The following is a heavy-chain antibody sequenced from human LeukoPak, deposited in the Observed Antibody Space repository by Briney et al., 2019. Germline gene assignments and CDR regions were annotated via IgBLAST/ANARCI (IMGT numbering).Heavy chain of an antibody. J-gene: IGHJ5*02. Sequence: SQTLSFNCTVSGGTINSGDYYRHWTRQPPGKRLEWIGYIYYSESTYYNPSLKTRTTISVDTPMNQFSSNLRTVTAADTAFNNCARSPTHDFGGRPGGFDPWGQGTLVTVSS. CDR3: ARSPTHDFGGRPGGFDP. CDR1: GGTINSGDYY. CDR2: IYYSEST. D-gene: IGHD3-16*01. V-gene: IGHV4-30-4*08.